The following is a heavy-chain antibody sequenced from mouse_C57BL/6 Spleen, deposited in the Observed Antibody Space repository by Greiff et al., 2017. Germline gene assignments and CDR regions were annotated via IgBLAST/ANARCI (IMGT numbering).Heavy chain of an antibody. CDR3: ARKITTVVATGHYAMDY. CDR1: GYAFSSSW. CDR2: IYPGDGDT. J-gene: IGHJ4*01. V-gene: IGHV1-82*01. D-gene: IGHD1-1*01. Sequence: QVQLQHSGPELVKPGASVKISCKASGYAFSSSWMNWVKQRPGKGLEWIGRIYPGDGDTNYNGKFKGKATLTADKSSSTAYMQLSSLTSEDSAVYFCARKITTVVATGHYAMDYWGQGTSVTVSS.